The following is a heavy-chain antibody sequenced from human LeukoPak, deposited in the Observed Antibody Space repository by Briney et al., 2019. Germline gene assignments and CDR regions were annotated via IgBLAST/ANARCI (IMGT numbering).Heavy chain of an antibody. Sequence: ASVEVSCKASGYTFTSYDINWVRQAPGQGLEWMGWINPNSGGTNYAQKFQGRVTMTRDTSISTAYMELRSLRSDDTAVYYCARDGGWAAAGTDFDYWGQGTLVTVSS. CDR3: ARDGGWAAAGTDFDY. CDR1: GYTFTSYD. V-gene: IGHV1-2*02. J-gene: IGHJ4*02. CDR2: INPNSGGT. D-gene: IGHD6-13*01.